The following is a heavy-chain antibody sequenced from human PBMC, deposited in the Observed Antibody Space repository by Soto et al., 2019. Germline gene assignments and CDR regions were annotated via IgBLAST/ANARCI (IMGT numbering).Heavy chain of an antibody. Sequence: QVQLVQTGAEVRKPGASVKISCETSGYSFSTTSLDWVRQAPGQGLEWMGWISGVNGNTKYSQKFQGRVTIIRDTSACTAYMELSSLTSEDTAVYYCARNLGTTPYYYFAMDVWGRGTTVSVSS. D-gene: IGHD7-27*01. CDR3: ARNLGTTPYYYFAMDV. CDR1: GYSFSTTS. CDR2: ISGVNGNT. J-gene: IGHJ6*02. V-gene: IGHV1-3*01.